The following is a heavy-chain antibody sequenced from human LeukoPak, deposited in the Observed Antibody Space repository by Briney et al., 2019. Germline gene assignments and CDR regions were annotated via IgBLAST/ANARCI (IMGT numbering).Heavy chain of an antibody. J-gene: IGHJ4*02. CDR3: ATYSSYWYSLDY. D-gene: IGHD6-19*01. CDR2: IYYSGST. V-gene: IGHV4-59*01. CDR1: GGSNSSYY. Sequence: SETLSLTCTVSGGSNSSYYWSWIRQPPGKGLEWIGYIYYSGSTNYNPSLKSRVTLSIDTSKNQFSLKLSSVTAADTAVYYCATYSSYWYSLDYWGQGTLVTVSS.